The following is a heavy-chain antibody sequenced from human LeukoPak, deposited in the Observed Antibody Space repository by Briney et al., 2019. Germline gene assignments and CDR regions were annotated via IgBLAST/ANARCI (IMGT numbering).Heavy chain of an antibody. J-gene: IGHJ6*02. CDR2: IIPIFGTA. V-gene: IGHV1-69*13. Sequence: GASVKVSCKASGGTFSSYAICWVRQAPGQGLEWMGGIIPIFGTANYAQKFQGRVTITADESTSTAYMELSSLGSEDTAVYYCAGPPVGGRGVPIYYYYGMDVWGQGTTVTASS. D-gene: IGHD3-10*01. CDR1: GGTFSSYA. CDR3: AGPPVGGRGVPIYYYYGMDV.